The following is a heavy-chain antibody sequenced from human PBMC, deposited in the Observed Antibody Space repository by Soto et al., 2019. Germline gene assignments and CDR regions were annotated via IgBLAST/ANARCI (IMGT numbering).Heavy chain of an antibody. CDR2: IYYSGST. J-gene: IGHJ6*02. Sequence: PSETLSLTCTVSGGSISSYYWSWIRQPPGKGLEWIGYIYYSGSTNYNPSLKSRVTISVDTSKNQFSLKLSSVTAADTAVYYCARGAYEEGYYYYYYGMDAWGQGTTVTVSS. D-gene: IGHD2-8*01. CDR1: GGSISSYY. CDR3: ARGAYEEGYYYYYYGMDA. V-gene: IGHV4-59*01.